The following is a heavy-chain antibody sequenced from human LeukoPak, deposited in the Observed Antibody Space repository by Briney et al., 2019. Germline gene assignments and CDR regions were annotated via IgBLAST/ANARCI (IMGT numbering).Heavy chain of an antibody. V-gene: IGHV1-69*13. CDR3: ARATISGYHFDY. Sequence: SVKVSCKASGGTFSSYAISWVRQAPGQGLEWMGGIIPIFGTANYAQKFQGRVTITADEPTSTAYMELSSLRSEDTAVYYCARATISGYHFDYWGQGTLVTVSS. CDR2: IIPIFGTA. D-gene: IGHD5-12*01. J-gene: IGHJ4*02. CDR1: GGTFSSYA.